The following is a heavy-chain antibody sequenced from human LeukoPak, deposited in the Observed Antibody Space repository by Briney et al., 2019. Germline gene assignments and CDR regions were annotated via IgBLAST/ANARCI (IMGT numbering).Heavy chain of an antibody. CDR1: GFTFGDYA. CDR2: IGSNGGST. Sequence: PGRSLRLSCTASGFTFGDYAMSWVRQAPGKGLEYVSAIGSNGGSTYYADSVKGRFTISRDNSKNTLYLQMSSLRAEDTAVYHCVKDDSYYYDTSTYVAWGQGTLVTVSS. D-gene: IGHD3-22*01. J-gene: IGHJ5*02. CDR3: VKDDSYYYDTSTYVA. V-gene: IGHV3-64D*06.